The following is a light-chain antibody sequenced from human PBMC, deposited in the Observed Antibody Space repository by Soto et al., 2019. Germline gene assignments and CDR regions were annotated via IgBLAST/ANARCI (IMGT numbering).Light chain of an antibody. CDR1: QSVSNNY. V-gene: IGKV3-20*01. J-gene: IGKJ1*01. CDR3: QQYGSSGT. CDR2: GAS. Sequence: EIVLTQSPGTLSLSPGETATLSCRASQSVSNNYLAWYQQKPGQAPRLLIYGASSRATGIPDRCSGSGSGTDFTLTISRLEPEDFAVYYCQQYGSSGTFGQGTKVDIK.